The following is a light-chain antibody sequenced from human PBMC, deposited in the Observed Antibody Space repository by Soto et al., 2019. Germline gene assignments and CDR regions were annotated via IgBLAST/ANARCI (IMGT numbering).Light chain of an antibody. J-gene: IGKJ4*01. Sequence: EIVLTQSPATLSLSPGERATLSCRASQSIRNYLAWYQQRPGQTPRLLIYDASNRAKGIPGRFSGSGSGTDFTLTISILEPEDFAVYYCQQRSDWRGTFGGGTKVEIK. CDR1: QSIRNY. V-gene: IGKV3-11*01. CDR3: QQRSDWRGT. CDR2: DAS.